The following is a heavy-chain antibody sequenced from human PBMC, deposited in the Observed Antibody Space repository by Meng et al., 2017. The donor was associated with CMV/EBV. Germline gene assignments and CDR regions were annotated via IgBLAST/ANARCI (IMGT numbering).Heavy chain of an antibody. Sequence: GESLKISCAASGFTFSSYGMHWVRQAPGKGLEWVSSISSSSSYIYYADSVKGRFTISRDNAKNSLYLQMNSLRAEDTAVYYCARDLGPGSMGSGSFDYWGQGTLVT. CDR3: ARDLGPGSMGSGSFDY. CDR1: GFTFSSYG. D-gene: IGHD3-22*01. J-gene: IGHJ4*02. CDR2: ISSSSSYI. V-gene: IGHV3-21*01.